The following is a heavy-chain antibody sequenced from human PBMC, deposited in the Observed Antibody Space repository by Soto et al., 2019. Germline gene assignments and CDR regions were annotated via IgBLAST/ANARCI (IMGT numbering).Heavy chain of an antibody. J-gene: IGHJ4*02. CDR2: IYYSGST. D-gene: IGHD3-10*01. Sequence: TLSLTCTVSGGSISSGGYYWSWIRQHPGKGLEWIGYIYYSGSTYYNPSLKSRVTISVDTSKNQFSLKLSSVTAADTAVYYCAREAYDGSGSYYYFAYWGQGTLVTVSS. V-gene: IGHV4-31*03. CDR1: GGSISSGGYY. CDR3: AREAYDGSGSYYYFAY.